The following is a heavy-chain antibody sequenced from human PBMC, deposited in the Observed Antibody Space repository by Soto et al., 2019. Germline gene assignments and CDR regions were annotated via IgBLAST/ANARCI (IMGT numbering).Heavy chain of an antibody. Sequence: QVQLVESGGGVVQPGRSLRLSCAASGFTFSSYGMHWVRQAPGKGLEWVAVISYDGSNKYYADSVKGRFTISRDNSKNTLYLQMNSLRAEDTAVYYCAKDLHYGGNPPALMDVWGQGTTVTVSS. V-gene: IGHV3-30*18. D-gene: IGHD4-17*01. J-gene: IGHJ6*02. CDR3: AKDLHYGGNPPALMDV. CDR2: ISYDGSNK. CDR1: GFTFSSYG.